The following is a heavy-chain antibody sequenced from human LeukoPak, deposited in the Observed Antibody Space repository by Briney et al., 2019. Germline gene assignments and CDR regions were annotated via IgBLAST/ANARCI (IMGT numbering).Heavy chain of an antibody. J-gene: IGHJ3*02. CDR3: ARTLVVINDAFDI. Sequence: GASVKVSCKASGYTFTGYYMHWVRQAPGQGLEWMGWINPSSGGTNYAQKFQGRVSMTGDTSISTAYMELSRLRSDDTAVYYCARTLVVINDAFDIWGQGTMVTVSS. D-gene: IGHD3-22*01. V-gene: IGHV1-2*02. CDR1: GYTFTGYY. CDR2: INPSSGGT.